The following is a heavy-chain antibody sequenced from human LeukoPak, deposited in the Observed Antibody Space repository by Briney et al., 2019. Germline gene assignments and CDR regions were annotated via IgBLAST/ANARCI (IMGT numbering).Heavy chain of an antibody. CDR3: AKVQDVFIPRGAFDP. D-gene: IGHD2-15*01. J-gene: IGHJ5*02. Sequence: GGSLRLSCAASGFTFSSYEMNWVRQAPGKGLEWVSYISSSGSTIYYADSVKGRFTISRDNAKNSLYLQMNSLRAEDTAVYYCAKVQDVFIPRGAFDPWGQGTLVTVSS. V-gene: IGHV3-48*03. CDR1: GFTFSSYE. CDR2: ISSSGSTI.